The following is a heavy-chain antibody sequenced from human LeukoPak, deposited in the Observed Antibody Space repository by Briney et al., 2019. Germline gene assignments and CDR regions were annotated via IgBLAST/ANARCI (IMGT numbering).Heavy chain of an antibody. CDR1: GLTFSNAW. J-gene: IGHJ4*02. Sequence: GGSLRLSCAASGLTFSNAWMSWVRQAPGKGLEWVGRIKSKTDGGTTDYAAPVKGRFTISRDDSKNTLYLQINSLKTEDTAVYYCTTGGSYYYFDYWGQGTLVTVSS. CDR2: IKSKTDGGTT. V-gene: IGHV3-15*01. D-gene: IGHD1-26*01. CDR3: TTGGSYYYFDY.